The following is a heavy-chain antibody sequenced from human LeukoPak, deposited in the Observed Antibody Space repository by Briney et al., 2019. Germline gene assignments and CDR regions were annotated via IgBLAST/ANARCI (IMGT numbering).Heavy chain of an antibody. D-gene: IGHD6-25*01. CDR2: MNPNNGDS. V-gene: IGHV1-8*03. Sequence: ASVTVSCKASGYTFTNYHIHWVRQATGQGLEWMGWMNPNNGDSGYAQKFQGRVTITRDTSINTSYMERRSLRSDDTAVYFCARTTSFTASGYDYWGQGTLVTVSS. CDR1: GYTFTNYH. J-gene: IGHJ4*02. CDR3: ARTTSFTASGYDY.